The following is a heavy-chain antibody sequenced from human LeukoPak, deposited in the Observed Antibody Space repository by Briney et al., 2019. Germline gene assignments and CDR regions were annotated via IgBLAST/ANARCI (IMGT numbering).Heavy chain of an antibody. CDR2: IRYDGSNK. J-gene: IGHJ3*02. V-gene: IGHV3-30*02. CDR1: GFTFSSYG. Sequence: GGSLRLSCAASGFTFSSYGMHWVRQAPGKGLEWVALIRYDGSNKYYADSVKGRFTISRDNSKNTLYLQMNSLRAEDTAVYYCAKDGVHIVGAPPSAFDIWGQGTMVTVSS. D-gene: IGHD1-26*01. CDR3: AKDGVHIVGAPPSAFDI.